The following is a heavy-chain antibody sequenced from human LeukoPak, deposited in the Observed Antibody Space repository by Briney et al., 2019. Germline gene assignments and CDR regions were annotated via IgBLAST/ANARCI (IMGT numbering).Heavy chain of an antibody. D-gene: IGHD3-22*01. J-gene: IGHJ4*02. CDR2: ISAYKGNT. CDR1: GYSFTSYG. CDR3: ARDLGSGYYYEVFDY. Sequence: GASVNVSCKASGYSFTSYGISWVRQAPGQGLEWMEWISAYKGNTNYAQKLQGRVTMTTDTSTSTAYMELRSLRSDDTAVYYCARDLGSGYYYEVFDYWRQGTLVTVSS. V-gene: IGHV1-18*01.